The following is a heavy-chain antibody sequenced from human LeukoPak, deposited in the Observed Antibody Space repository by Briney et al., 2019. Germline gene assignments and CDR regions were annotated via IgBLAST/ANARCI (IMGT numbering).Heavy chain of an antibody. D-gene: IGHD6-19*01. Sequence: PGGSLRLSCAAPGFTFSSYAMHWVRQAPGKGLEWVAVISYDGSNKYYADSVKGRFTISRDNSKNTLYLQMNSLRAEDTAVYYCARESDRIAVAGSGAFDIWGQGTMVTVSS. J-gene: IGHJ3*02. CDR3: ARESDRIAVAGSGAFDI. CDR2: ISYDGSNK. CDR1: GFTFSSYA. V-gene: IGHV3-30-3*01.